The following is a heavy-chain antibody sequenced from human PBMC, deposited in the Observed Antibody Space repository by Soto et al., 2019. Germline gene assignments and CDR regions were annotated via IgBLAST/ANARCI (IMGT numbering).Heavy chain of an antibody. CDR3: AKDVESGWYEAFDY. J-gene: IGHJ4*02. Sequence: GGSLRLSCTASGFAFSQYGMSWVRQAPGKGLEWVSSIRSFDYRTNYADSVKGRFTISRDNSKSTLSLQMNSLRAEDTAVYYCAKDVESGWYEAFDYWGPGTLVTVPQ. CDR1: GFAFSQYG. D-gene: IGHD6-19*01. CDR2: IRSFDYRT. V-gene: IGHV3-23*01.